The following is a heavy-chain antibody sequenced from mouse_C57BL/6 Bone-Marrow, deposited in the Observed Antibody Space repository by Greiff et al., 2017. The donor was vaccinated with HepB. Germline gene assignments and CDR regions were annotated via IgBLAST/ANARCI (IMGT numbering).Heavy chain of an antibody. D-gene: IGHD1-1*01. CDR1: GYTFTDYY. V-gene: IGHV1-26*01. J-gene: IGHJ1*03. Sequence: VQLQQSGPELVKPGASVKISCKASGYTFTDYYMNWVKQSHGKSLEWIGDINPNNGGTSYNQKFKGKATLTVDKSSSTAYMELRSLTSEDSAVYYCAKYYYGSSYWYFDVWGTGTTVTVSS. CDR2: INPNNGGT. CDR3: AKYYYGSSYWYFDV.